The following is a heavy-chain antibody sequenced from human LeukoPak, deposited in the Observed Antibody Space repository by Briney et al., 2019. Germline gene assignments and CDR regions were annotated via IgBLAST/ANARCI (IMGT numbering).Heavy chain of an antibody. CDR2: ISSGSRTI. J-gene: IGHJ4*02. Sequence: GGSLKLSCAASGFTFSSYSMNWVRQAPGRGLEWISYISSGSRTIFYADSVKGRFSISRDNAKNSLYLLMDSLRADDTAVYYCARESITGDRDFDYWGQGTLITVSS. CDR1: GFTFSSYS. D-gene: IGHD7-27*01. CDR3: ARESITGDRDFDY. V-gene: IGHV3-48*01.